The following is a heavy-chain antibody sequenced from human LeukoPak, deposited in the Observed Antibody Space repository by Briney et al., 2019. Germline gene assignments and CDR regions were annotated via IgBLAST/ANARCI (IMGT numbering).Heavy chain of an antibody. CDR1: GGTFSSYA. D-gene: IGHD3-22*01. CDR3: ARDNSRYYYDSSGYRPYYYYYYGMDV. CDR2: IIPILGIA. V-gene: IGHV1-69*04. Sequence: GASVKVSCKASGGTFSSYAISWVRQAPGQGLEWMGRIIPILGIANYAQKFQGRVTITADKSTSTAYMELSSLRSEDTAVYYCARDNSRYYYDSSGYRPYYYYYYGMDVWGQGTTVTVSS. J-gene: IGHJ6*02.